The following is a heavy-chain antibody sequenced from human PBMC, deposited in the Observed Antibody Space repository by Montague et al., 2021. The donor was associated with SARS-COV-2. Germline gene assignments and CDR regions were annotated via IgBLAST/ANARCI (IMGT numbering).Heavy chain of an antibody. Sequence: TLSLTCTVSGGSISSGGYYWSWIRQHPGKGLEWIGYIYYSGSTYYNPCLKSRVTISVDTSKNQFSLKLSSVTAADTAVYYCARAPAVYVVVVPAAQGHFDYWGQGTLVTVSS. J-gene: IGHJ4*02. CDR2: IYYSGST. CDR3: ARAPAVYVVVVPAAQGHFDY. D-gene: IGHD2-2*01. V-gene: IGHV4-31*03. CDR1: GGSISSGGYY.